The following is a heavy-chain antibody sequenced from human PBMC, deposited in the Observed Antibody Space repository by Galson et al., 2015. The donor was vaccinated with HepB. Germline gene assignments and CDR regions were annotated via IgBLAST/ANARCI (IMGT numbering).Heavy chain of an antibody. J-gene: IGHJ6*02. CDR1: GFTFSGSA. V-gene: IGHV3-73*01. CDR3: TRPSDPSDYYYYYGMDV. Sequence: SLRLSCAASGFTFSGSAMHWVRQASGKGLEWVGRIRSKANSYATAYAASVKGRFTISRDDSKNTAYLQMNSLKTEDTAVYYCTRPSDPSDYYYYYGMDVWGQGTTVTVSS. CDR2: IRSKANSYAT. D-gene: IGHD2-2*01.